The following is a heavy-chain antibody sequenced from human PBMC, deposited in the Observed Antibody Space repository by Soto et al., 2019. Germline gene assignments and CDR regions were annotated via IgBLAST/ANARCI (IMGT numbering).Heavy chain of an antibody. J-gene: IGHJ3*02. CDR1: GGAFRNYI. D-gene: IGHD2-2*01. Sequence: QVQLVQSGAEVKQPGSSVKVSCKSSGGAFRNYIINWVRQAPGQGLEWMGGIIPMFATPTYAQKIQGRLTMVSTDSASTVYMELSSLRSADTAIYYCARGRVPAAGAAAVEIWGLGTRVTVSS. CDR2: IIPMFATP. CDR3: ARGRVPAAGAAAVEI. V-gene: IGHV1-69*01.